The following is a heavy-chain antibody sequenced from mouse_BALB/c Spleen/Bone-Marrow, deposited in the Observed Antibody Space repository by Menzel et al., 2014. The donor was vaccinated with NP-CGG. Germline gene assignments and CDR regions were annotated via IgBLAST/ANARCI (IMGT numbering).Heavy chain of an antibody. CDR3: ARWRYAMDY. CDR2: ISYSGST. Sequence: EVKLQESGPGLVKPSQSLSLTCTVTGYSITSDYAWNWIRQFPGNTLEWMGYISYSGSTSYNPSLKSRISITRDTSKNQFFLQLNSVTTEDTATYYCARWRYAMDYWGQGTSVTVSS. CDR1: GYSITSDYA. V-gene: IGHV3-2*02. D-gene: IGHD2-14*01. J-gene: IGHJ4*01.